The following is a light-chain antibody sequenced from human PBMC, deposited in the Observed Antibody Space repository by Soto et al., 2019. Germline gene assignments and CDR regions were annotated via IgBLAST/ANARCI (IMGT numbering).Light chain of an antibody. V-gene: IGKV1-9*01. Sequence: DIQLTQSPSFLSASVGDRVTITCRASQGISSYLAWYQQKPGKAPKLLIYAASTLQSGVPSRFSGSGSGTEFTLTISSLQPEDFATYYCQQLNSWITFGQGTRLEIK. CDR2: AAS. CDR3: QQLNSWIT. J-gene: IGKJ5*01. CDR1: QGISSY.